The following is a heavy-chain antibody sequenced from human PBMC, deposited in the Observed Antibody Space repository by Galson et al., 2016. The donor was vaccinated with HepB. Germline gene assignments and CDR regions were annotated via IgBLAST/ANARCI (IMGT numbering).Heavy chain of an antibody. CDR1: GYTFTGYY. CDR2: MNPDIGGT. J-gene: IGHJ3*01. V-gene: IGHV1-2*04. CDR3: ARSQQWPREGMDV. D-gene: IGHD6-19*01. Sequence: AVKDSCKASGYTFTGYYMHWVRQAPGQGLEWRGWMNPDIGGTNYAQKFQGWVTMTRDTSISTAYMELSRQISDHTAVYYRARSQQWPREGMDVWGQGTMVPVAS.